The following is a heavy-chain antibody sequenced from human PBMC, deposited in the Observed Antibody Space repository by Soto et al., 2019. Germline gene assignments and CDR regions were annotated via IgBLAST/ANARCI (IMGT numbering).Heavy chain of an antibody. V-gene: IGHV3-33*01. J-gene: IGHJ6*02. CDR1: GFTFSSYG. D-gene: IGHD6-13*01. CDR2: IWYDGSNK. Sequence: GGSLRLSCAASGFTFSSYGMHWVRQAPGKGLEWVAVIWYDGSNKYYADSVKGRFTISRDNSKNTLYLQMNSLRAEDTAVCYCARGGAAAGFYYYGMDVWGQGTTVTVSS. CDR3: ARGGAAAGFYYYGMDV.